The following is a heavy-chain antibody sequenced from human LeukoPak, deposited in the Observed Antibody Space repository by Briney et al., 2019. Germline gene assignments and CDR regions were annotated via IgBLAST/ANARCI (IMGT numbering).Heavy chain of an antibody. CDR3: ARDHGYSSSWYFPYGY. CDR1: GFTFSSYG. J-gene: IGHJ4*02. Sequence: GGSLRLSCAAPGFTFSSYGMHWVRQAPGKGLEWVAVILSDGSKEFYTDSVKGRFTISRDNSKNTLYLQMNSLRAEDTAVYYCARDHGYSSSWYFPYGYWGQGTLVTVSS. D-gene: IGHD6-13*01. V-gene: IGHV3-30*19. CDR2: ILSDGSKE.